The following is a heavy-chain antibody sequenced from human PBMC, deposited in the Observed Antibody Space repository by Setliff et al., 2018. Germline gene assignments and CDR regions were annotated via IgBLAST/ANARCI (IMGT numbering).Heavy chain of an antibody. V-gene: IGHV4-59*01. CDR3: ARDNIAVVNRYYYYYGTDV. J-gene: IGHJ6*02. D-gene: IGHD6-19*01. CDR1: GGSITSYY. Sequence: PSETLSLTCTVSGGSITSYYWSWIRQPPGRGLEWIGSIYDSGSTSYNSSLKSRVTISVDTSKNQFSLKLSSVTAADTAVYYCARDNIAVVNRYYYYYGTDVWGQGTTVTVSS. CDR2: IYDSGST.